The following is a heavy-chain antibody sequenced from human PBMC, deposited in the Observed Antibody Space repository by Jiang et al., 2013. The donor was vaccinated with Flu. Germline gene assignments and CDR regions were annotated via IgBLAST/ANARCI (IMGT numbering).Heavy chain of an antibody. CDR1: GYSFTSYW. CDR3: ARLGEIVVVPDADAFDI. CDR2: IYPGDSDT. V-gene: IGHV5-51*01. J-gene: IGHJ3*02. Sequence: EVQLVESGAEVKKPGESLKISCKGSGYSFTSYWIGWVRQMPGKGLEWMGIIYPGDSDTRYSPSFQGQVTISADKSISTAYLQWSSLKASDTAMYYCARLGEIVVVPDADAFDIWGQGTMVTVSS. D-gene: IGHD2-2*01.